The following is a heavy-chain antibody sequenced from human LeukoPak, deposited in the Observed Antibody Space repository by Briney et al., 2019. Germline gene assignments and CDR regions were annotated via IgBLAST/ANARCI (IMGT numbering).Heavy chain of an antibody. CDR1: GYSISSGYY. J-gene: IGHJ4*02. Sequence: SETLSLTCAVSGYSISSGYYWGWIRQPPGKGLEWIGSIYHSGSTYYNPSLKSRVTISVDTSKNQFSLKLSSVTAADTAVYYCARRGGSSGYRRYFDYWGQGTLVTVSS. D-gene: IGHD3-22*01. CDR3: ARRGGSSGYRRYFDY. CDR2: IYHSGST. V-gene: IGHV4-38-2*01.